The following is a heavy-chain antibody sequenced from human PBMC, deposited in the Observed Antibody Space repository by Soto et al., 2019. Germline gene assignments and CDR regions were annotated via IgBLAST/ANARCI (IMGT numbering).Heavy chain of an antibody. D-gene: IGHD3-9*01. Sequence: GGTLRISCAASGFTFSSYAMSWVRQAPGKGLERVSSISGSVGISYYSVSVQGRFTISRDNSKTSLYLQLNSLTAADTPLYYCSKKSYYDFLTVYYPPTYYFDDWCLEAVLTISS. CDR3: SKKSYYDFLTVYYPPTYYFDD. CDR1: GFTFSSYA. CDR2: ISGSVGIS. V-gene: IGHV3-23*01. J-gene: IGHJ4*02.